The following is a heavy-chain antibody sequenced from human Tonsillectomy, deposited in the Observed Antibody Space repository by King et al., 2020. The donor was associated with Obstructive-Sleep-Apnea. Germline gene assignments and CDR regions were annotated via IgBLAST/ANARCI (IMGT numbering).Heavy chain of an antibody. CDR1: GYTFTDYY. D-gene: IGHD3-10*01. CDR2: INPNSGGT. J-gene: IGHJ6*02. Sequence: HVQLVESGAQVKKPGASVKVSCKASGYTFTDYYMHWVRQAPGQGLEWMGWINPNSGGTNYTQKFQGRVIMTRGTYITTAYMELSSLRSDDTAVYYCARGRKFGDSFLDYYGMDVWGQGTTVIVSS. CDR3: ARGRKFGDSFLDYYGMDV. V-gene: IGHV1-2*02.